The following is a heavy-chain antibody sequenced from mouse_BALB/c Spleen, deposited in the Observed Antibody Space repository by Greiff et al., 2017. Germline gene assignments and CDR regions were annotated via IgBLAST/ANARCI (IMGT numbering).Heavy chain of an antibody. Sequence: EVQVVESGGGLVQPGGSLRLSCATSGFTFTDYYMSWVRQPPGKALEWLGFIRNKANGYTTEYSASVKGRFTISRDNSQSILYLQMNTLRAEDSATYYCARDYYRYDWFAYWGQGTLVTVSA. CDR3: ARDYYRYDWFAY. V-gene: IGHV7-3*02. D-gene: IGHD2-14*01. J-gene: IGHJ3*01. CDR1: GFTFTDYY. CDR2: IRNKANGYTT.